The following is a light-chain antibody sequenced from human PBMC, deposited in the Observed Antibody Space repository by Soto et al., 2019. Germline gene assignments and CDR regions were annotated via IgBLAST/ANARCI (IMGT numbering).Light chain of an antibody. CDR2: DAS. CDR3: QQRRSWQVT. CDR1: QSINTY. Sequence: PGGGATLSCRASQSINTYLAWYQQKPGQAPRLLIYDASKRATGIPARFSGSGSGTNFTLTISSLEPEDFAVYYCQQRRSWQVTFGQGTRLEI. J-gene: IGKJ5*01. V-gene: IGKV3D-11*02.